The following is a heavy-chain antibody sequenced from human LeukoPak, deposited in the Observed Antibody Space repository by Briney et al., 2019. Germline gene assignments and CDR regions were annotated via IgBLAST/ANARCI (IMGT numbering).Heavy chain of an antibody. J-gene: IGHJ4*02. CDR1: GGSISSYY. D-gene: IGHD3-22*01. CDR2: IYTSGST. V-gene: IGHV4-4*07. Sequence: SETLSLTCTVSGGSISSYYWSWIRQPAGKGLEWIGRIYTSGSTNYNPFLKSRVTISVDTSKNQFSLKLSSVTAADTAVYYCARGGGIYYDSSGYPSWDYWGQGTLVTVSS. CDR3: ARGGGIYYDSSGYPSWDY.